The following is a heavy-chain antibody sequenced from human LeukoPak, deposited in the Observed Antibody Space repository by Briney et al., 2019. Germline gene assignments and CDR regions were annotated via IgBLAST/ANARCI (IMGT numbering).Heavy chain of an antibody. CDR2: IRYDGSNK. V-gene: IGHV3-30*02. CDR1: GFTFSSYG. Sequence: PGGSLRLSCAASGFTFSSYGMHWVRQAPGKGLERVAVIRYDGSNKYYADSVKGRFTISRDNSKNTLYLQMNSLRAEDTAVYYCAKDVHPRVRGVMSGDYFDYWGQRTLVTVSS. J-gene: IGHJ4*02. CDR3: AKDVHPRVRGVMSGDYFDY. D-gene: IGHD3-10*01.